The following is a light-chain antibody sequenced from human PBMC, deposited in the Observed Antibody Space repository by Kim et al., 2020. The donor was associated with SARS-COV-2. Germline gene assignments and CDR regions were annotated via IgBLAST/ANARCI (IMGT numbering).Light chain of an antibody. V-gene: IGKV1-39*01. CDR1: QTISSY. J-gene: IGKJ2*01. CDR3: QQSYAKPPT. Sequence: ASVGDKVTITCRASQTISSYLNWYQHKTGKAPKLLIYGASSLQSGVPSRFSGSGSGTDFTLTISSLQREDFATYYCQQSYAKPPTFGQGTKLEI. CDR2: GAS.